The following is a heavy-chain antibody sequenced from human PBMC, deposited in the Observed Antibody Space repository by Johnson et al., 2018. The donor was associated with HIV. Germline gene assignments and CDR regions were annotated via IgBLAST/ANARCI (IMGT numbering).Heavy chain of an antibody. CDR1: GFTFSSYG. V-gene: IGHV3-30*02. CDR3: SREVYQMTAFDI. Sequence: QVQLVESGGGVVQPGGSLRLSCAASGFTFSSYGMHWVRQAPGKGLEWVAFIRYDGSNKYYADSVKGRFTISRDNSKNTLYLQMNSLRAEDTAVYYCSREVYQMTAFDIWGQGTVVTVSS. D-gene: IGHD5-24*01. J-gene: IGHJ3*02. CDR2: IRYDGSNK.